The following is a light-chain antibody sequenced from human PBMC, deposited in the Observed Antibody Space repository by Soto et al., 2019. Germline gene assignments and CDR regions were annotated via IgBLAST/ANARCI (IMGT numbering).Light chain of an antibody. J-gene: IGKJ5*01. V-gene: IGKV3-11*01. CDR3: QQRTDWPTIT. CDR2: DAS. Sequence: EIVLTQSPATLSLSPGERATLSCGASQSVRTVLAWYQQKPGQAPRLLIYDASTRATGVPARFSGSGSGTDFTLTISNLESEDFGVYYCQQRTDWPTITFGQGTRLDNK. CDR1: QSVRTV.